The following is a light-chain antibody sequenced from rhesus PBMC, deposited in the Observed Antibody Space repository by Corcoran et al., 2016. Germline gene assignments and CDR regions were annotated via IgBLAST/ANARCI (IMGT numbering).Light chain of an antibody. CDR1: QSVSSF. CDR2: GAS. Sequence: QVILTQSPVTLSLSPGERATLSCRASQSVSSFLAWYQQKPGLAPRLLISGASSRATGIPDRVSGSGTRTGFTLTISSLEPEDVGGYHCFQYGSGYTFGQGTKVEIK. CDR3: FQYGSGYT. V-gene: IGKV3-10*02. J-gene: IGKJ2*01.